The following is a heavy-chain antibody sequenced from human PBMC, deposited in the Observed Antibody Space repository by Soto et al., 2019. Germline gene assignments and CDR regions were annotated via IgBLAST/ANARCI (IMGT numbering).Heavy chain of an antibody. CDR2: ISGSGDNT. Sequence: EVQLLQSGGGLVQPGGSLRLSCVASGFIFSSYGMNWVRQAPGKGLEWVSGISGSGDNTHYADAVKGRFTISRDNSKNTLYLQRNSLRGEDTAVYYCAKQSPYSNSWYGVDYWGQGTLVTVSS. CDR1: GFIFSSYG. CDR3: AKQSPYSNSWYGVDY. V-gene: IGHV3-23*01. D-gene: IGHD6-13*01. J-gene: IGHJ4*02.